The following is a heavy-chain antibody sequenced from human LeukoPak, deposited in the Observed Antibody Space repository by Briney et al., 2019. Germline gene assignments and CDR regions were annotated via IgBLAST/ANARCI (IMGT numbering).Heavy chain of an antibody. CDR3: AREPAYYYGSGSYYNDY. CDR1: GGSICSGDYY. V-gene: IGHV4-30-4*01. J-gene: IGHJ4*02. Sequence: SETLSLTCTVSGGSICSGDYYWSWIRQPPGKGLEWIGYIYYSGSTYYNPSLKSRVTISVDTSKNQFSLKLSSVTAADTAVYYCAREPAYYYGSGSYYNDYWGQGTLVTVSS. D-gene: IGHD3-10*01. CDR2: IYYSGST.